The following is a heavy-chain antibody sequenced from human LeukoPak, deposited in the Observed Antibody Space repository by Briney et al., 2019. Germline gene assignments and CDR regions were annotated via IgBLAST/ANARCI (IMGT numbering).Heavy chain of an antibody. CDR3: AKEWGKYSSSWYGLDY. CDR1: GFTFSNYG. J-gene: IGHJ4*02. Sequence: GRSLRLSCAASGFTFSNYGMHWVRQAPGKGLEWVAVISYDGSNKYYAESVKGRLTISRDNSKNTLYLHMNSLRVEDTAVYYCAKEWGKYSSSWYGLDYWGQGTLVTVSS. V-gene: IGHV3-30*18. D-gene: IGHD6-13*01. CDR2: ISYDGSNK.